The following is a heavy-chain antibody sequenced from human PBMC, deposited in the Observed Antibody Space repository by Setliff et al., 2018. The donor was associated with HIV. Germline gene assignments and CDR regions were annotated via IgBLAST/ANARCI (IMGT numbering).Heavy chain of an antibody. CDR2: INIRSGNT. J-gene: IGHJ4*02. CDR1: GYSFTTSG. V-gene: IGHV1-18*01. D-gene: IGHD3-10*01. Sequence: GASVKVSCKASGYSFTTSGVSWVRQAPGQGLEWMGWINIRSGNTNYAQNFQGRVTMTTDTSTSTAYMGLRSLRSDDTAVHYCARDLITMVRGVIQDYWGQGILVTVSS. CDR3: ARDLITMVRGVIQDY.